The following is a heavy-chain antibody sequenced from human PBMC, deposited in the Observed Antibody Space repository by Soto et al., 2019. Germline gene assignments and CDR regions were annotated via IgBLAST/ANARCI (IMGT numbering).Heavy chain of an antibody. CDR2: INPNSGGT. V-gene: IGHV1-2*04. Sequence: ASVKVSCKASGGTFSSYAISWVRQAPGQGLEWMGWINPNSGGTNYAQKFQGWVTMTRDTSISTAYMELSRLRSDDTAVYYCARSYSSGWSTLPYYYYYGMDVWGQGTTVTVSS. J-gene: IGHJ6*02. CDR3: ARSYSSGWSTLPYYYYYGMDV. CDR1: GGTFSSYA. D-gene: IGHD6-19*01.